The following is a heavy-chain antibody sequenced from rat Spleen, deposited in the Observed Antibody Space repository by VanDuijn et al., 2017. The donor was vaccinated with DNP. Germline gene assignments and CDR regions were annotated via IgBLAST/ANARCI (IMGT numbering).Heavy chain of an antibody. CDR2: ISYDVGNT. CDR3: ARWYNSALDY. Sequence: EVQLVESGGGLVQPGRSLKLSCAASGFTLSDYYMAWVRQAPTKGLEWVAYISYDVGNTYYRDSVKGRFTISRDNAKSTLYLQMNSLRSEDMATYYCARWYNSALDYWGQGVMVTVSS. V-gene: IGHV5-22*01. J-gene: IGHJ2*01. D-gene: IGHD4-3*01. CDR1: GFTLSDYY.